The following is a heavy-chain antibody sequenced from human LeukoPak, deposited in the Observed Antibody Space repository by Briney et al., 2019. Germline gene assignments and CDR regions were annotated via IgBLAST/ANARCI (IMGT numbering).Heavy chain of an antibody. D-gene: IGHD1-26*01. CDR2: IDPSDSFT. CDR1: GYSFTTYW. CDR3: ARHSSEGTTTRHLDY. Sequence: GESLRISCKGSGYSFTTYWISLVRQMPGKGLEWVGRIDPSDSFTNYSPSFQGHATISADKSISTAYLQWSSLKASDTAMYYCARHSSEGTTTRHLDYWGQGTLVTVSS. J-gene: IGHJ4*02. V-gene: IGHV5-10-1*01.